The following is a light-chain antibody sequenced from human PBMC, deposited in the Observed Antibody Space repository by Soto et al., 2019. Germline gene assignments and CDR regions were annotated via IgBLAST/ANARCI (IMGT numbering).Light chain of an antibody. CDR3: CSYAGSRTHVV. CDR1: SSDVGSYNL. CDR2: EGS. J-gene: IGLJ2*01. V-gene: IGLV2-23*01. Sequence: QSVLTQPASVSGSPGQSITISCTGTSSDVGSYNLVSWYQQHPGKAPKLMIYEGSKRPSGVSNRFSGSKSGNTASLTISGLQAEAEADYYCCSYAGSRTHVVFGGGTKLTVL.